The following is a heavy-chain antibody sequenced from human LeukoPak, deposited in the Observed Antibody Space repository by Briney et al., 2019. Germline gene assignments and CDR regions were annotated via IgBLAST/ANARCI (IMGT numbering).Heavy chain of an antibody. CDR2: INPNSGGT. CDR3: ARDSGASWVFDY. J-gene: IGHJ4*02. CDR1: GYTFTGYY. V-gene: IGHV1-2*02. Sequence: ASVTVSCKASGYTFTGYYMHWVRQAPGQGLEWMGWINPNSGGTNYAQKFQGRVTMTRDTSISTAYMELSRLRSDDTAVYYCARDSGASWVFDYWGQGTLVTVSS. D-gene: IGHD1-26*01.